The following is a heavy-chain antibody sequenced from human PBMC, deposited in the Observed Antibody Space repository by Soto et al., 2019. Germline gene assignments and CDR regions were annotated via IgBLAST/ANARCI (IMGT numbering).Heavy chain of an antibody. J-gene: IGHJ2*01. Sequence: EVQLLESGGGLVQPGGSLRLSCAASGFTFSSYAMYWVRQAPGKGLEWVSVISGSGGSTYYADSVKGRFTISRYKTKSTLYLQMNSLRAEDTAVYYCAKDESRRNRRYFDLWGRGTLVTVSS. CDR1: GFTFSSYA. CDR3: AKDESRRNRRYFDL. V-gene: IGHV3-23*01. CDR2: ISGSGGST. D-gene: IGHD4-4*01.